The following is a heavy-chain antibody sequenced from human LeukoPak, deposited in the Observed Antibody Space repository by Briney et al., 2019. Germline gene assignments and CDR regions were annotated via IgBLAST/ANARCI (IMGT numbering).Heavy chain of an antibody. CDR1: GFTFSSYG. CDR2: IRYDGSNK. CDR3: AKEYGYDYNYFYSMDV. D-gene: IGHD1-1*01. V-gene: IGHV3-30*02. Sequence: GGSLRLSCAASGFTFSSYGIHWVRQAPGKGLEWVAFIRYDGSNKYHADSVKGRFTISRDNSKNTVYLQMNSLRAEDTAVYFXAKEYGYDYNYFYSMDVWGKGTTVTISS. J-gene: IGHJ6*03.